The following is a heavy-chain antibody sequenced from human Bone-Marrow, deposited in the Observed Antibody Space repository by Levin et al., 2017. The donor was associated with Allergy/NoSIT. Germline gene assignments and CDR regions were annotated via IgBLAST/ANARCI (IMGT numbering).Heavy chain of an antibody. Sequence: ASVKVSCKATGYSFTSYDINWVRQATGQGLEWMGWMNPSSGNTGYGQKFQGRVTMTRNTSISTAYMELSSLRSEDTAVYYCARVGSGHEYYYYGMDVWGQGTTVTVSS. CDR1: GYSFTSYD. CDR3: ARVGSGHEYYYYGMDV. D-gene: IGHD5-12*01. V-gene: IGHV1-8*01. CDR2: MNPSSGNT. J-gene: IGHJ6*02.